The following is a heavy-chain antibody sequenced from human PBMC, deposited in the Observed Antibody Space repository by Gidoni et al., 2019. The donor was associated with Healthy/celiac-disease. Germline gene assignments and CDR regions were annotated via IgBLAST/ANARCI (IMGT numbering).Heavy chain of an antibody. CDR3: TTGLAAGDYYYYYYMDV. Sequence: EVQLVESGGGLVKPGGSLRLSCAASGFTFSNAWMNWVRQAPGKGLEWVGRIKSKTDGGTTDYAAPVKGRFTISRDDSKNTLYLQMNSLKTEDTAVYYCTTGLAAGDYYYYYYMDVWGKGTTVTVSS. J-gene: IGHJ6*03. CDR2: IKSKTDGGTT. V-gene: IGHV3-15*07. D-gene: IGHD6-13*01. CDR1: GFTFSNAW.